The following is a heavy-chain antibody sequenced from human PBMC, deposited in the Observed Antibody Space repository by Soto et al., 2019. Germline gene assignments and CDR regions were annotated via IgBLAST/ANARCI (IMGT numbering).Heavy chain of an antibody. J-gene: IGHJ6*03. Sequence: SETLSLTCTVSGGSISSSSYYWGWIRQPPGKGLEWIGSIYYSGSTYYNPSLKSRVTISVDTSKNQFSLKLSSVTAADTAVYYCARQVQGVAVGYYYYYYMDVWGKGTTVTVSS. CDR2: IYYSGST. D-gene: IGHD6-19*01. CDR3: ARQVQGVAVGYYYYYYMDV. CDR1: GGSISSSSYY. V-gene: IGHV4-39*01.